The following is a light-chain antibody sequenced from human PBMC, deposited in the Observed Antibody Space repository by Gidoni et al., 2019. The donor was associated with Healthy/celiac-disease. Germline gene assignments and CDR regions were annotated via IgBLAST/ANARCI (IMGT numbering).Light chain of an antibody. Sequence: IHMTPSPSSVSASVGDRVTITCRASQGISSWLAWYQQTPGKAPKLLISAASSLQSGVSSRFSGSGSGKDFTITSSSLQPEYFATYYRQQANSFPWTFGQGTKVEIK. CDR3: QQANSFPWT. V-gene: IGKV1-12*01. J-gene: IGKJ1*01. CDR1: QGISSW. CDR2: AAS.